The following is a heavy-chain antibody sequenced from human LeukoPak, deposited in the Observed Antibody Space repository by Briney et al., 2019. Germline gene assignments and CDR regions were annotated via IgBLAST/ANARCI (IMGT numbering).Heavy chain of an antibody. CDR2: MNPNSGNT. Sequence: ASVKVSCKASGYTFTSYDINWVRQATGQGLEWMGWMNPNSGNTGYAQKFQGRVTMTRNTSISTAYMELSSLRSEDTAVYYCARAGIRYFDWLSNSYYYGMDVWGQGTTVTVSS. D-gene: IGHD3-9*01. CDR3: ARAGIRYFDWLSNSYYYGMDV. J-gene: IGHJ6*02. V-gene: IGHV1-8*01. CDR1: GYTFTSYD.